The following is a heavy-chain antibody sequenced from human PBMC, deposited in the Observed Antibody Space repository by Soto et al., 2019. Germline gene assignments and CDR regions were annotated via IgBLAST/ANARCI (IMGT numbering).Heavy chain of an antibody. D-gene: IGHD2-8*01. CDR3: AREREGYCTNGVCSQPD. CDR1: GFTFSDYY. CDR2: ISSSSSYT. Sequence: GGSLRLSCAASGFTFSDYYMSWIRQAPGKGLEWVSYISSSSSYTNYADSVKGRFTISRDNAKNSLYLQMNSLRAEDTAVYYCAREREGYCTNGVCSQPDWGQGTLVTVYS. V-gene: IGHV3-11*06. J-gene: IGHJ4*02.